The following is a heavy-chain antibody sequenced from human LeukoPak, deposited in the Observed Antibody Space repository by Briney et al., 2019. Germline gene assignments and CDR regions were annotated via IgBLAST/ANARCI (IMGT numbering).Heavy chain of an antibody. CDR1: GFTFSSYE. V-gene: IGHV3-48*03. D-gene: IGHD6-19*01. J-gene: IGHJ3*02. Sequence: PGGSLRLSCAASGFTFSSYEMNWVRQAPGKGLEWVSYISSSGSTVYYADSVKGRFTISRDNAKNSLYLQMNSLRAEETAVYYCAIGIQWLLQPWGAFDIWGQGTMVTVSS. CDR2: ISSSGSTV. CDR3: AIGIQWLLQPWGAFDI.